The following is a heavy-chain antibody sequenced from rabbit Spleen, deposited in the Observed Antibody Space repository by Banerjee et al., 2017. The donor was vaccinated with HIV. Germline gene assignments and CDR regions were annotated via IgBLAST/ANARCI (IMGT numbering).Heavy chain of an antibody. Sequence: QEQLEESGGNLVKPGASLTVTCTASGFSFSSSHWIWWVRQAPGKGPEWIGCIYTGDGDTYYASWAKGRFTVSKTSSTAVTLQMTSLTAADTATYFCARRPTSDGYYDLWGQGTLVTVS. CDR2: IYTGDGDT. D-gene: IGHD1-1*01. CDR1: GFSFSSSHW. CDR3: ARRPTSDGYYDL. V-gene: IGHV1S45*01. J-gene: IGHJ6*01.